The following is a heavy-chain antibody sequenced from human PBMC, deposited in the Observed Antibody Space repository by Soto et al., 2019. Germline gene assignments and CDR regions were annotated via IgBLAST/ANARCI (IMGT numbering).Heavy chain of an antibody. D-gene: IGHD3-16*01. CDR2: INPGDSDT. J-gene: IGHJ6*04. Sequence: CLKISCKGSVYSFTNYYIAWVRQLPGKGLEWMGIINPGDSDTRYNPSFQGQVTMSADKSISTAYLRWSSLQASDTAMYYCAISYPLGSGYSYYGMDGWGTGTKVTVSS. V-gene: IGHV5-51*01. CDR1: VYSFTNYY. CDR3: AISYPLGSGYSYYGMDG.